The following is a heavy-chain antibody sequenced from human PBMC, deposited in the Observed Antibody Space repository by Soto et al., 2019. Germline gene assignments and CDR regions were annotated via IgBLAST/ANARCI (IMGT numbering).Heavy chain of an antibody. V-gene: IGHV4-4*07. CDR2: VYATGTS. D-gene: IGHD4-17*01. J-gene: IGHJ5*02. Sequence: SETLSLTCSVSGGSMSKFSWSWIRKTAGKGLEWMGRVYATGTSDYNPSLRSRIAMSVDISKKTFSLRLRSVAAADTGVYYCVRDGSKTLRDCFDPWGQGILVTVSS. CDR1: GGSMSKFS. CDR3: VRDGSKTLRDCFDP.